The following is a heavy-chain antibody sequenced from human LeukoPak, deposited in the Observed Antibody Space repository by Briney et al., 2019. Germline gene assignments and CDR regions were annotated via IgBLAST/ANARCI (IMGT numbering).Heavy chain of an antibody. CDR3: ARGDIVVVPAAIGEDAFDI. J-gene: IGHJ3*02. CDR1: GYTFTSYG. D-gene: IGHD2-2*01. CDR2: ISAYNGNT. Sequence: GASVKVSCKASGYTFTSYGISWVRQAPGQGLEWVGWISAYNGNTNYAQKLQGRVTMTTDTSTSTAYMELRSLRSDDTAVYYCARGDIVVVPAAIGEDAFDIWGQGTMVTVSS. V-gene: IGHV1-18*01.